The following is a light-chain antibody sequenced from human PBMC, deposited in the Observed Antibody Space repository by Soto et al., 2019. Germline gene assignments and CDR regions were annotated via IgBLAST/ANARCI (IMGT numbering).Light chain of an antibody. CDR3: QQYDTFWT. J-gene: IGKJ1*01. Sequence: DIQMTQSPSTLSASVVDVVTITCRASQRISTWLAWYQQKPGKAPKLLISDASSLESGVPSRFSGSGSGTEFTLTISSLQPDDFATYYCQQYDTFWTFGQGTKVDIK. V-gene: IGKV1-5*01. CDR2: DAS. CDR1: QRISTW.